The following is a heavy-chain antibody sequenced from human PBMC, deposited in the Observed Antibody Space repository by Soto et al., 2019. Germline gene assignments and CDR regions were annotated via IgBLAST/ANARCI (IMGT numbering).Heavy chain of an antibody. CDR2: ISYDGRKR. Sequence: PGVSLRLSCVASGFTFSNYALHWVRQAPGKGLEWAAVISYDGRKRYYADSMKGRFTFSRDNSKNALYLQMNSLRADDTAVYYCARQDHSGAGWFDTWGTGPLVTVSS. V-gene: IGHV3-30*04. D-gene: IGHD2-15*01. CDR3: ARQDHSGAGWFDT. CDR1: GFTFSNYA. J-gene: IGHJ5*02.